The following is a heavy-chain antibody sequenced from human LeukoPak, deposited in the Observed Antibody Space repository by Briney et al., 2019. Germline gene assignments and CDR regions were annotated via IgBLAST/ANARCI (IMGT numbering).Heavy chain of an antibody. Sequence: PGGSLRLSCAASGFTFSSYEMNWVRQAPGQGLEWVAYISSTGNTVHYAGSVKGRFTISRDNAKNSLYLQMNRLRAEDTAGYYCTKETPQMDVWGKGTTVTVSS. V-gene: IGHV3-48*03. CDR1: GFTFSSYE. J-gene: IGHJ6*04. CDR3: TKETPQMDV. CDR2: ISSTGNTV. D-gene: IGHD2-15*01.